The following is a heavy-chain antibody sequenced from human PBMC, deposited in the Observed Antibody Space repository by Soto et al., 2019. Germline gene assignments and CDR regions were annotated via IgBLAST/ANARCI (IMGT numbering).Heavy chain of an antibody. Sequence: ASVKVSCKASGYTFTSYAMHRVRQAPGQRLEWMGWINAGNGNTKYSQKLQGRVTITRDTSASTAYMELSSLRSEDTAVYYCARDPGYSYGYNWGQGTLVTVSS. D-gene: IGHD5-18*01. CDR2: INAGNGNT. J-gene: IGHJ4*02. CDR3: ARDPGYSYGYN. CDR1: GYTFTSYA. V-gene: IGHV1-3*01.